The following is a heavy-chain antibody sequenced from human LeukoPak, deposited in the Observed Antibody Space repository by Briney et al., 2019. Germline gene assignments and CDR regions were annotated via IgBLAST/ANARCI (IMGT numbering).Heavy chain of an antibody. J-gene: IGHJ4*02. Sequence: GGSLRLSCAASGFTLSNYHMHWVRQAPGRGLEWVSPIPHDGGGKQYAASVQDRSTISRDNSENTVYLQMNRLRHDDAAVYFCAREGYTSGRTAAFDFWGRGTLVTVSS. V-gene: IGHV3-30*04. CDR1: GFTLSNYH. CDR3: AREGYTSGRTAAFDF. D-gene: IGHD6-19*01. CDR2: IPHDGGGK.